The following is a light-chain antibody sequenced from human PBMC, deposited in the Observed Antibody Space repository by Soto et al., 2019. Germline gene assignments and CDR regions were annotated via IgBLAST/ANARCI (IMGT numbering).Light chain of an antibody. J-gene: IGKJ3*01. V-gene: IGKV3-11*01. CDR3: QQRSNWPPAGVT. CDR2: AAS. CDR1: QSVSSS. Sequence: EIVLTQSPATLSLSPGERATLSCRASQSVSSSLAWYQQKPGQAPRLLVYAASNRATGIPARFSGSGAETDVTLTISSLEPEDFAVYYCQQRSNWPPAGVTFGPGTKVDLK.